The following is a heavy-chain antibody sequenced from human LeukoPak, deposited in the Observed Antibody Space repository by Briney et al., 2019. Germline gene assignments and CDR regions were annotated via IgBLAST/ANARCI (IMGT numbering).Heavy chain of an antibody. V-gene: IGHV3-30*04. CDR3: AKGLVGATLRSTSVPIDY. CDR2: ISYDGSNK. J-gene: IGHJ4*02. CDR1: GFTFSSYA. D-gene: IGHD1-26*01. Sequence: GGSLRLSCAASGFTFSSYAMHWVRQAPGKGLEWVAVISYDGSNKYYADSVKGRFTISRDNSKNTLYLQMNSLRAEDTAVYYCAKGLVGATLRSTSVPIDYWGQGTLVTVSS.